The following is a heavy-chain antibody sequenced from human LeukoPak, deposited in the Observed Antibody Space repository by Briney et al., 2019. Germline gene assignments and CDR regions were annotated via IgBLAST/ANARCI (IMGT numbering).Heavy chain of an antibody. CDR3: AGRGPIPF. Sequence: PGGSLRLSCAASGFTFSSYGMHWVRQAPGKGLEWVAVISYDGSNKYYADSVKGRFTISRDNSKNTLYLQMNSLRAEDTAVYYCAGRGPIPFWGQGTLVTVSS. CDR2: ISYDGSNK. CDR1: GFTFSSYG. J-gene: IGHJ4*02. V-gene: IGHV3-30*03. D-gene: IGHD3-16*01.